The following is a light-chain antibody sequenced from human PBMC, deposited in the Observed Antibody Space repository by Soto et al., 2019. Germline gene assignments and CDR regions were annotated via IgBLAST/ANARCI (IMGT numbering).Light chain of an antibody. CDR3: QQRGNWPLT. Sequence: ETVLTQSPATLSLSPGERATLSCRASQSVSSYLAWYQQKPGQAPRLLIYDASNRATGIPARFSGSGSGTDLTLTISSLEPADFAVYYCQQRGNWPLTFGGGTKVEIK. CDR1: QSVSSY. CDR2: DAS. V-gene: IGKV3-11*01. J-gene: IGKJ4*01.